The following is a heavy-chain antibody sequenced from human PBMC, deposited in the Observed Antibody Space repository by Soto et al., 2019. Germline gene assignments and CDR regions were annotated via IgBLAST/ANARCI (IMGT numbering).Heavy chain of an antibody. D-gene: IGHD4-4*01. V-gene: IGHV3-21*01. Sequence: EVQLVESGEGLVKPGGSLRLSCEASGFTFSSYSMIWVRQAPGKGLEWVSSISTTSSYIYYADSVKGRFTISRDNAKNSLYLLMNSLRAEDTAVYYCAREGSLYNDYISNCADYWGQGTLVTVSS. CDR2: ISTTSSYI. CDR1: GFTFSSYS. J-gene: IGHJ4*02. CDR3: AREGSLYNDYISNCADY.